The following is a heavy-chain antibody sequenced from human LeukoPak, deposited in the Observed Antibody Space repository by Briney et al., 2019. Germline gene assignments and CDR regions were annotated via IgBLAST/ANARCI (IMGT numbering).Heavy chain of an antibody. J-gene: IGHJ4*02. CDR2: IYTSGST. V-gene: IGHV4-61*02. CDR1: GGSISSGSYY. CDR3: AREGYYDSSGYALFVY. D-gene: IGHD3-22*01. Sequence: SDTLSLTRTVSGGSISSGSYYWRWLRQPAGKGLEWIGRIYTSGSTNYNPSLKSRATISVDTSKNQLSLMLSSVTAADTAVYYCAREGYYDSSGYALFVYWGQGTLVTVSS.